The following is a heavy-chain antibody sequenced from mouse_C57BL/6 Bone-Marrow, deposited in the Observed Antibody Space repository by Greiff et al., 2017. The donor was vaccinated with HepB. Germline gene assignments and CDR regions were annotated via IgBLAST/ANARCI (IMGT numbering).Heavy chain of an antibody. CDR3: TSGVDYDYDWYFDV. D-gene: IGHD2-4*01. V-gene: IGHV1-15*01. CDR2: IDPETGGT. CDR1: GYTFTDYE. J-gene: IGHJ1*03. Sequence: LVESGAELVRPGASVTLSCKASGYTFTDYEMHWVKQTPVHGLEWIGAIDPETGGTAYNQKFKGKAILTADKSSSTAYMELRSLTSEDSAVYYCTSGVDYDYDWYFDVWGTGTTVTVSS.